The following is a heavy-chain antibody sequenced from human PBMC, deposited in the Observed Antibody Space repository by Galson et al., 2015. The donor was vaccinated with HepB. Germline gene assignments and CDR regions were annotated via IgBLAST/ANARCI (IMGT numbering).Heavy chain of an antibody. J-gene: IGHJ6*03. Sequence: SLRLSCAASGFTFSHYAINWVRQAPGRGLEWVAVICFGGSETYHADSVKGRVIISRDNSKNTLYVQMNSLRAEDTAVYYCARASESGSQKFYYYYLDVGGEGATVTVSS. CDR3: ARASESGSQKFYYYYLDV. D-gene: IGHD3-22*01. CDR2: ICFGGSET. V-gene: IGHV3-30-3*01. CDR1: GFTFSHYA.